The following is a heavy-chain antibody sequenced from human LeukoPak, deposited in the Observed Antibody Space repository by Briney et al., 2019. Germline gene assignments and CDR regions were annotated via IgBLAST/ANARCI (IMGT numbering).Heavy chain of an antibody. Sequence: PSETLSLTCTVSGGSLSGYYWSWIRQPAGKGLEWIGRMSTSGNSNYIPSLVSRVTMSVDTSKNQFSLNLSSVTAADTAVYYCARESGSMRWFDPGGQGTLVTVSS. V-gene: IGHV4-4*07. CDR3: ARESGSMRWFDP. CDR1: GGSLSGYY. D-gene: IGHD6-25*01. J-gene: IGHJ5*02. CDR2: MSTSGNS.